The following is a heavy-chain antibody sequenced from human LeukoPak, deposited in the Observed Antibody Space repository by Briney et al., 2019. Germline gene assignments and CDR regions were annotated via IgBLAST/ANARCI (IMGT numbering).Heavy chain of an antibody. CDR1: GFTFSSYW. CDR3: ASVHSSSWYEFDY. CDR2: IYYSGST. D-gene: IGHD6-13*01. Sequence: GSLRLSCAASGFTFSSYWMSWIRQPPGKGLEWIGSIYYSGSTYYNPSLKSRVTISVDTSKNQFSLKLSSVTAADTAVYYCASVHSSSWYEFDYWGQGTLVTVSS. J-gene: IGHJ4*02. V-gene: IGHV4-39*07.